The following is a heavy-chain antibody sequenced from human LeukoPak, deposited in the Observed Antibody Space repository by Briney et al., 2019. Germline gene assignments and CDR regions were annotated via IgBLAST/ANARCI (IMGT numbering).Heavy chain of an antibody. V-gene: IGHV4-4*07. CDR1: GGSISSYY. CDR2: IYTSGST. Sequence: RPSETLSLTCTVSGGSISSYYWSWIRQPAGKGLEWIGRIYTSGSTNYNPSLKSRVTMSVDTSKNQFSLKLSSVTAADTAVYYCARLIVVVPAGGWFDPWGQGTLVTVSS. CDR3: ARLIVVVPAGGWFDP. D-gene: IGHD2-2*01. J-gene: IGHJ5*02.